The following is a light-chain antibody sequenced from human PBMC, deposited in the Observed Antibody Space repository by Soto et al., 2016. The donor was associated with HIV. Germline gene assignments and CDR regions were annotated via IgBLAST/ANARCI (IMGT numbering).Light chain of an antibody. Sequence: DIQMTQSPSTLSASVGDRVTITCRASQTIKRWLAWYQQKPGKAPKLLIYEASNLESGVPSRFSGSGSATEFTLTINSLQPEDFASYYCLQTYSIPLTFGGGPGWRTN. J-gene: IGKJ4*01. CDR3: LQTYSIPLT. CDR1: QTIKRW. V-gene: IGKV1-5*03. CDR2: EAS.